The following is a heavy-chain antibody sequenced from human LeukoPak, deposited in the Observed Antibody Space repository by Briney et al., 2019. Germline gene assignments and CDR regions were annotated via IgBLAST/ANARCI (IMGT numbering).Heavy chain of an antibody. V-gene: IGHV3-21*01. CDR1: GFTFSSYS. CDR3: SRVADYDILTATLGYFDY. Sequence: KPGGSLRLSCAASGFTFSSYSMNWVRQAPGKGLEWVSSISSSSSYIYYADSVKGRFTISRDNAKNSLYLQMNSLRAEDTAVYYCSRVADYDILTATLGYFDYWGQGTLVTVSS. D-gene: IGHD3-9*01. J-gene: IGHJ4*02. CDR2: ISSSSSYI.